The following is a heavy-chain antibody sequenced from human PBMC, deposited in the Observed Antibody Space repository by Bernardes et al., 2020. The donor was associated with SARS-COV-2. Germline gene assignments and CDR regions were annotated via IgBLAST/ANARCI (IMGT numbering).Heavy chain of an antibody. Sequence: SVKVSCKASGGTFSSYAISWVRQAPGQGLEWMGGIIPIFGTANYAQKFQGRVTITADKSTSTAYMELSSLRSEDTAVYYCARDGTLGYCSSTSCPGYYYGMDVWGQGTTVTVSS. CDR1: GGTFSSYA. CDR3: ARDGTLGYCSSTSCPGYYYGMDV. J-gene: IGHJ6*02. D-gene: IGHD2-2*01. CDR2: IIPIFGTA. V-gene: IGHV1-69*06.